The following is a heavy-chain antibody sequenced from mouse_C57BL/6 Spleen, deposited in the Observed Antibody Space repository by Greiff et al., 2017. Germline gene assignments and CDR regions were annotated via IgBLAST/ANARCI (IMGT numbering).Heavy chain of an antibody. Sequence: QVQLQQPGAELVKPGASVKLSCKASGYTFTSYWMHWVKQRPGQGLEWIGMIHPNSGRTNYNEKFKSKATLTVDKSSSTAYMQLSSLTSEDSAVYYCARKIYYDYDDGFAYWGQGTLVTVSA. CDR3: ARKIYYDYDDGFAY. J-gene: IGHJ3*01. CDR2: IHPNSGRT. D-gene: IGHD2-4*01. CDR1: GYTFTSYW. V-gene: IGHV1-64*01.